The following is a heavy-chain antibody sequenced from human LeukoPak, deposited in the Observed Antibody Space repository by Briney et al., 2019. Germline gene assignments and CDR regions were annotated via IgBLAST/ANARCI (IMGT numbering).Heavy chain of an antibody. V-gene: IGHV1-69*13. CDR1: GGTFSSYA. CDR2: IIPIFGTA. D-gene: IGHD5-18*01. Sequence: SVKVSCKASGGTFSSYAISWVRQVPGQGLEWMGGIIPIFGTANYAQKFQGRVTITADESTSTAYMELSSLRSEDTAVYYCALSVDTAMVSWYFDLWGRGTLVTVSS. J-gene: IGHJ2*01. CDR3: ALSVDTAMVSWYFDL.